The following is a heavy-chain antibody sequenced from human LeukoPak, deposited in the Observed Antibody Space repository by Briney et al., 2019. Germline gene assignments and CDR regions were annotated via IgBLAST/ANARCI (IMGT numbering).Heavy chain of an antibody. CDR2: ISSGGGST. D-gene: IGHD3-10*01. CDR3: ARVLGFGDDRFDP. Sequence: PGGSLRLSCAASGFTFSSYAMSWVRQAPGEGLEWVSAISSGGGSTYYAASVKGRFTISRDNSKNTLFLQMNSLRAEDTAVYYCARVLGFGDDRFDPWGQGTLVTVSS. CDR1: GFTFSSYA. J-gene: IGHJ5*02. V-gene: IGHV3-23*01.